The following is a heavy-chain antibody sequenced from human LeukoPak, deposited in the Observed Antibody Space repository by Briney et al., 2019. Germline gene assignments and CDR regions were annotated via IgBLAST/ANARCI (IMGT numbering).Heavy chain of an antibody. CDR3: AREYVYYYDSSGYLDY. CDR2: INHSGST. J-gene: IGHJ4*02. Sequence: SETLSLTCAVYGGSFSGYYWSWIRQPPGKGLEWIGEINHSGSTNYNPSLKSRVTISVDTSTNQFSLKLSSVTAADTAVYYCAREYVYYYDSSGYLDYWGQGTLVTVSS. V-gene: IGHV4-34*01. CDR1: GGSFSGYY. D-gene: IGHD3-22*01.